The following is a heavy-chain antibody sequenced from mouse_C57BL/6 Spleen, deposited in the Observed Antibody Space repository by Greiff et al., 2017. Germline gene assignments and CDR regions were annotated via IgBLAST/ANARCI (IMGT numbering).Heavy chain of an antibody. J-gene: IGHJ4*01. D-gene: IGHD1-1*01. CDR2: INPGSGGT. V-gene: IGHV1-54*01. CDR3: ARRGTTVVPYAMDY. Sequence: QVQLQQSGAELVRPGTSVKVSCKASGYAFTNYLIEWVKQRPGQGLEWIGVINPGSGGTNYNEKFKGKAKLTADKSSSTAYMQLSSLTSEDSAVYFCARRGTTVVPYAMDYWGQGTSVTVSS. CDR1: GYAFTNYL.